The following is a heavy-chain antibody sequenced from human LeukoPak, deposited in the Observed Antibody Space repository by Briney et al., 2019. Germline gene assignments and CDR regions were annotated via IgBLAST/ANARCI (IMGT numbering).Heavy chain of an antibody. V-gene: IGHV3-49*03. CDR3: TSYGDYVEYYYYMDV. CDR2: IRSKAYGGTT. D-gene: IGHD4-17*01. Sequence: GGSLRLSCTASGFTFGDYAMSWFRQAPGKGLEWVGFIRSKAYGGTTEYAASVKGRFTISRDDSKSIAYLQMNSLKTEDTAVYYCTSYGDYVEYYYYMDVWGKGTTVTVSS. J-gene: IGHJ6*03. CDR1: GFTFGDYA.